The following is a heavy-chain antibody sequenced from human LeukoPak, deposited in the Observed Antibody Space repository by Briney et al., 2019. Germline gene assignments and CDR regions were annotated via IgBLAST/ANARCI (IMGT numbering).Heavy chain of an antibody. CDR2: INPSGGST. Sequence: ASVKVSCKASGYTFTSYYMHWVRQAPGQGLEWMGIINPSGGSTSYAQKFQGGVTMTRDTSTSTVYMELSSLRSEDTAVYYCARDAMGYGDYENAFDYWGQGTLVTVSS. D-gene: IGHD4-17*01. J-gene: IGHJ4*02. CDR1: GYTFTSYY. V-gene: IGHV1-46*01. CDR3: ARDAMGYGDYENAFDY.